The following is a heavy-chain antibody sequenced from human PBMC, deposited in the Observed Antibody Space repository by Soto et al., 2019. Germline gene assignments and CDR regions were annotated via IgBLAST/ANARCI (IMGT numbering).Heavy chain of an antibody. CDR3: AKTPYDFWSSGQYLFDH. D-gene: IGHD3-3*01. J-gene: IGHJ4*02. Sequence: GGSLRLSCTVSGFSFGSHAMSWVRQAPGKGLECVSGISGSGGTTFYADSVKGRFTISRDNSKKTLYLQMDSLRAEDTAIYYCAKTPYDFWSSGQYLFDHWGQGTLVTVSS. CDR2: ISGSGGTT. V-gene: IGHV3-23*01. CDR1: GFSFGSHA.